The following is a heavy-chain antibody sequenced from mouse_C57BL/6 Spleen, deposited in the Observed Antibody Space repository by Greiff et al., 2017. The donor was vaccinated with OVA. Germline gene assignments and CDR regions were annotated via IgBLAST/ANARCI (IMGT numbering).Heavy chain of an antibody. J-gene: IGHJ1*03. V-gene: IGHV1-80*01. Sequence: QVQLQQSGAELVKPGASVKISCKASGYAFSSYWMNWVKQRPGKGLEWIGQIYPGDGDTNYNGKFKGKATLTADKSSSTAYMQLSSLTSEDSAVYFCAREGDYYGRGWYFDVWGTGTTVTVSS. CDR2: IYPGDGDT. D-gene: IGHD1-1*01. CDR1: GYAFSSYW. CDR3: AREGDYYGRGWYFDV.